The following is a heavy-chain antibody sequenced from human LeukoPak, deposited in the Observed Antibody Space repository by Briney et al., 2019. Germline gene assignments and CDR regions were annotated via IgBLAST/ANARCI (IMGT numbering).Heavy chain of an antibody. Sequence: GESLKISCKASGYNFARYWIGWVRPMPGKGLEWMAIIDPGDSETRYSPSFEGQVTISVDKSISTANLQWSSLKASDTAIYYCARRHSYSYVDYWGQGTLVTVSS. CDR3: ARRHSYSYVDY. V-gene: IGHV5-51*01. CDR1: GYNFARYW. J-gene: IGHJ4*02. D-gene: IGHD3-16*02. CDR2: IDPGDSET.